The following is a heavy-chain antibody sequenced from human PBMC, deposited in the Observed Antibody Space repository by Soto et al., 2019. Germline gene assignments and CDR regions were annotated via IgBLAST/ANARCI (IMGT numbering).Heavy chain of an antibody. J-gene: IGHJ4*02. CDR3: AKDLRGYCSGGSCYYEHDY. V-gene: IGHV3-23*01. CDR1: GSTFSSYA. Sequence: GGSLRLSCAASGSTFSSYAMSWVRQAPGKGLEWVSAISGSGGSTYYADSVKGRFTISRDNSKNTPYLQMNSLRAEDTAVYYCAKDLRGYCSGGSCYYEHDYWGQGTLVTVSS. CDR2: ISGSGGST. D-gene: IGHD2-15*01.